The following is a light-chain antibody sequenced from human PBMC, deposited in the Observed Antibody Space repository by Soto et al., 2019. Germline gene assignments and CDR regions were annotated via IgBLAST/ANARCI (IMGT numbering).Light chain of an antibody. Sequence: DIVMTQSPLSLPVTPGEPASISCRSSQSLLHSNGYNYLDWYLQKPGQSPQLLIYLGSNRASGVAERFSGSGSGTDFTLKISRVEAEDVGVYYCMQALQTPITFGPGTKVDIK. CDR3: MQALQTPIT. CDR2: LGS. CDR1: QSLLHSNGYNY. V-gene: IGKV2-28*01. J-gene: IGKJ3*01.